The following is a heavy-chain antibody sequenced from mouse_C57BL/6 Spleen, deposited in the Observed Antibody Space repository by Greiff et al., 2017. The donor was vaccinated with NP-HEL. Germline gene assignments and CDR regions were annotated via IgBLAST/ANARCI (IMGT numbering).Heavy chain of an antibody. J-gene: IGHJ4*01. CDR3: ARWGPNYYGSSFYYAMDY. D-gene: IGHD1-1*01. V-gene: IGHV1-77*01. CDR1: GYTFTDYY. Sequence: QVQLQQSGAELVKPGASVKISCKASGYTFTDYYINWVKQRPGQGLEWIGKIGPGSGSTYYNEKFKGKATLTADKSSSTAYMQLSSLTSEDSAVYFCARWGPNYYGSSFYYAMDYWGQGTSVTVSS. CDR2: IGPGSGST.